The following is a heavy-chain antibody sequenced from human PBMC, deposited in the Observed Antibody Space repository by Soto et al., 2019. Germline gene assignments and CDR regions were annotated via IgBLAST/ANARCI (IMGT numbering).Heavy chain of an antibody. J-gene: IGHJ4*02. CDR1: GFTFSSYA. CDR3: AKDNTWIQLWFAY. D-gene: IGHD5-18*01. Sequence: EVQLLESGGGLVQPGGSLRLSCVASGFTFSSYAMSWVRQAPGKGLEWVSAVSGSGGSTYYADSVKGRFTISRDNSKNTLYLQMNRLRAEDTAVYYCAKDNTWIQLWFAYWGQGTLVTVSS. V-gene: IGHV3-23*01. CDR2: VSGSGGST.